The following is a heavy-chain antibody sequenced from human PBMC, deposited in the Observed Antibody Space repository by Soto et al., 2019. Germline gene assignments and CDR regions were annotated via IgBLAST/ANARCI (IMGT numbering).Heavy chain of an antibody. CDR1: EYSFPIYW. CDR3: ARQQSGSGNSNFDF. D-gene: IGHD3-10*01. J-gene: IGHJ4*02. CDR2: IDPSDSFA. V-gene: IGHV5-10-1*01. Sequence: GKSLKISCQAFEYSFPIYWISWVRQKPGGGLEWMGRIDPSDSFATYSPSFQGHVTISADKSTRTVYLEWRSLQASDTATYYCARQQSGSGNSNFDFWGQGTPVTVSS.